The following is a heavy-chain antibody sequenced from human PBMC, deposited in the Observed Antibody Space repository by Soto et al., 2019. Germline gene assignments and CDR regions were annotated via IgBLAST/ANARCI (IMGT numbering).Heavy chain of an antibody. D-gene: IGHD3-16*02. J-gene: IGHJ6*02. CDR2: IIPIFGTA. CDR3: ASRYPLANYYYGMDV. CDR1: GGTFSSYA. Sequence: ASVKVSCKASGGTFSSYAISWVRQAPGQGLEWMGGIIPIFGTANYAQKFQGRVTITADESTSTAYMELSSLRSEDTAVYYCASRYPLANYYYGMDVWGQGTTVTVSS. V-gene: IGHV1-69*13.